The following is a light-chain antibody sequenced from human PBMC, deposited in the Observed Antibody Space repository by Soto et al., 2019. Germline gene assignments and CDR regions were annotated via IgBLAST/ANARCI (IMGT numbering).Light chain of an antibody. Sequence: DAVLTQSPLSLPVTLGQPASISCKSSQSLVYSDGNTYLNWFQQRPGQSPRRLIYKISNRDSGVPDRYTGRASGTEFILEISRVEAEDVGVYYCMQGTHWPYTFGQGTQLEIK. J-gene: IGKJ2*01. CDR1: QSLVYSDGNTY. V-gene: IGKV2-30*01. CDR3: MQGTHWPYT. CDR2: KIS.